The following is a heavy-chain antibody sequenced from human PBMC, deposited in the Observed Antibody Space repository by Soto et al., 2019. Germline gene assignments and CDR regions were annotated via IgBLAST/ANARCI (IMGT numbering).Heavy chain of an antibody. CDR2: ISGSGGTA. CDR1: GFTFSSYA. J-gene: IGHJ4*02. D-gene: IGHD1-1*01. Sequence: EVQLLESGGGSVQPGGSLRLSCAASGFTFSSYAMHWVRRPPGKGLEWVSSISGSGGTAYYADSVKGRFSISTDSLVNTLYLQMNSLRAEDTAVYYCAKGRGQNWSFDYWGQGTLVTVSP. V-gene: IGHV3-23*01. CDR3: AKGRGQNWSFDY.